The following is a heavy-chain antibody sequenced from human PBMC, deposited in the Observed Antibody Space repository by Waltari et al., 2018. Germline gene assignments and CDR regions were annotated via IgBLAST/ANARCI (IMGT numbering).Heavy chain of an antibody. D-gene: IGHD1-26*01. J-gene: IGHJ4*02. CDR2: ISGSGGTT. V-gene: IGHV3-23*04. CDR3: AKSTGSYYEVFDY. Sequence: EVRLVESGGGLVQPGGSLTLSCAASGFTFSNYGMSWVRQAPGKGLGCVATISGSGGTTFYEDSVKGRFTMSKDNSKNTLFLQMNSLRFDDTAEYYCAKSTGSYYEVFDYWGRGTLVTVSS. CDR1: GFTFSNYG.